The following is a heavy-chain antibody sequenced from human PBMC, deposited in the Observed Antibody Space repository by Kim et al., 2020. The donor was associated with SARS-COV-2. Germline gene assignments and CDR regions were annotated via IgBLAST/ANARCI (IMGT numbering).Heavy chain of an antibody. CDR3: ARRRGYFSMVVAATPDFDY. V-gene: IGHV4-39*01. Sequence: SETLSLTCTVSGGSISSSSYYWGWIRQPPGKGLEWIGSIYYSGSTYYNPSLKSRVTISVDTSKNQFSLKLSSVTAADTAVYYCARRRGYFSMVVAATPDFDYWGQGTLVTVSS. CDR1: GGSISSSSYY. D-gene: IGHD2-15*01. CDR2: IYYSGST. J-gene: IGHJ4*02.